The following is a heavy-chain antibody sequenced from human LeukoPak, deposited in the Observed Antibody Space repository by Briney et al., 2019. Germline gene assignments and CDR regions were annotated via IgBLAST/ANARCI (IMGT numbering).Heavy chain of an antibody. CDR2: INHSGST. J-gene: IGHJ6*03. CDR3: ASLRRDGYNYYTYYYYYMDV. Sequence: SETLSLTCAVYGGSFSGYYWSWIRQPPGKGLEWIGEINHSGSTNHNPSLKSRVTISVDTSKNQFSLKLSSVTAADTAVYYCASLRRDGYNYYTYYYYYMDVWGKGTTVTVSS. V-gene: IGHV4-34*01. CDR1: GGSFSGYY. D-gene: IGHD5-24*01.